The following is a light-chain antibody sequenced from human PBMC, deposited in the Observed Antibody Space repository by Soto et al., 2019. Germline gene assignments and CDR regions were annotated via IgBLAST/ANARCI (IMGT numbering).Light chain of an antibody. V-gene: IGKV3-11*01. J-gene: IGKJ1*01. Sequence: EIVLTQSPATLSVCPGEIATRSVRAGQSVSSYLAWYQQKPGQAPRLLIYDASNRATGIPARFSGSGSGTDFTLTISSLEPEDFAVYYCQQRSNWPRTFGQGTKVDI. CDR1: QSVSSY. CDR3: QQRSNWPRT. CDR2: DAS.